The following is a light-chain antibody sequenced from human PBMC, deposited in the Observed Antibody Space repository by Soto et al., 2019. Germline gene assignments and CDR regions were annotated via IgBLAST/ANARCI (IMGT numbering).Light chain of an antibody. V-gene: IGKV3-20*01. J-gene: IGKJ2*01. Sequence: IVLTQSPGTLSLSPGERVTLSCRASQSVSSSYLGWYQQKPGQPPRLLIYGASTRATGIPDRFSGSGSGTAFTLTISRLEPEDFAVYYCQRYGGSPPYAFGQGTNLEVK. CDR1: QSVSSSY. CDR3: QRYGGSPPYA. CDR2: GAS.